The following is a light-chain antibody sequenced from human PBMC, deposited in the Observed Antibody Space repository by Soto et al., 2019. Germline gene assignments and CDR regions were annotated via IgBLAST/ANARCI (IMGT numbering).Light chain of an antibody. Sequence: DIQMTQSPSTLSASVGDRVTITCRASQSISSWLAWYQQKPGKAPKLLIYDASSLESGVPSRFSGSGYGTEFTLTISSLQPDDFATYYCQQYNSEPWTCGQGTKGEIK. J-gene: IGKJ1*01. CDR2: DAS. V-gene: IGKV1-5*01. CDR3: QQYNSEPWT. CDR1: QSISSW.